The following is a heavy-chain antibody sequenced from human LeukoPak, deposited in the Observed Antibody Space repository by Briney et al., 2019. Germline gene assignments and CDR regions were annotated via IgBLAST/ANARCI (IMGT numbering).Heavy chain of an antibody. CDR1: GYTFTGYY. D-gene: IGHD4-17*01. CDR3: ARETVGYGKYYGMDV. Sequence: ASVKVSCKASGYTFTGYYMHWVRQAPGQGLEWMGWINPNSGGTNYAQKFQGRVTMTRDTSISTAYMELSSLRSEDTAVYYCARETVGYGKYYGMDVWGQGTTVTVSS. CDR2: INPNSGGT. V-gene: IGHV1-2*02. J-gene: IGHJ6*02.